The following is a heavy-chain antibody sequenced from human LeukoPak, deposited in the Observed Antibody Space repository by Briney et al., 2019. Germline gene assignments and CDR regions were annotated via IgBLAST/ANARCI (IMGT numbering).Heavy chain of an antibody. CDR3: AELGITMIGCV. Sequence: GGSLRLSCAASGFTFSSYEVNWVRQAPGKVLEWVSYISSIGSTIYYADSVKGRFTISRDNAKNSLYLQMNSLRAEDTAVYYCAELGITMIGCVWGKGTTVTISS. CDR1: GFTFSSYE. CDR2: ISSIGSTI. V-gene: IGHV3-48*03. D-gene: IGHD3-10*02. J-gene: IGHJ6*04.